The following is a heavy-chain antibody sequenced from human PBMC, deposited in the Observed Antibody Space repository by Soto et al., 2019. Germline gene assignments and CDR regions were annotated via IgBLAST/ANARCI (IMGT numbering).Heavy chain of an antibody. CDR2: LIPILGTT. J-gene: IGHJ4*02. CDR3: ARASGYVSGWYHDY. Sequence: AAVKVSCKACGGTFSSDAVSWVRQAPGQGLEWMGGLIPILGTTHYAQKFQGRVTITADESTNAAYMELSSLRSDDTAVYYCARASGYVSGWYHDYWGQGTRVTVSS. V-gene: IGHV1-69*13. D-gene: IGHD6-19*01. CDR1: GGTFSSDA.